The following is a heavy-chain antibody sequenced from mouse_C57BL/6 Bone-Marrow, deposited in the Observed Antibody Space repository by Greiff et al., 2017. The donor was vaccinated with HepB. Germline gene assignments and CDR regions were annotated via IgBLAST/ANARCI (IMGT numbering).Heavy chain of an antibody. J-gene: IGHJ2*01. Sequence: EVQVVESGGDLVKPGGSLKLSCAASGFTFSSYGMSWVRQTPDKRLEWVATISSGGSYTYYPDSVKGRFTISRDNAKNTLYLQMSSLKSEDTAMYYCAREVAHFDYWGQGTTLTVSS. CDR3: AREVAHFDY. V-gene: IGHV5-6*01. D-gene: IGHD1-1*01. CDR1: GFTFSSYG. CDR2: ISSGGSYT.